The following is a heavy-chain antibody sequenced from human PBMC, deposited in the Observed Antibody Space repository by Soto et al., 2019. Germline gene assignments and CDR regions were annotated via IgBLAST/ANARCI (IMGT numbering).Heavy chain of an antibody. Sequence: QVQLVQSGAEVKNPGSSVKVSCKASGGTFSTSAISWVRQAPGQGLEWVGGIMPVFPTPDYAQNFQGRVTITADESTTTAYLELTSLRADDTVVYYCARDKDRLQLGGNYYYILDVWGQGTAITVSS. D-gene: IGHD1-1*01. CDR3: ARDKDRLQLGGNYYYILDV. V-gene: IGHV1-69*12. CDR1: GGTFSTSA. CDR2: IMPVFPTP. J-gene: IGHJ6*02.